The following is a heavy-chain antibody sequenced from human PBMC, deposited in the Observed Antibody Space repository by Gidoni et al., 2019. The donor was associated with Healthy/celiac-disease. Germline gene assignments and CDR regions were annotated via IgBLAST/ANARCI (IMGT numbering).Heavy chain of an antibody. CDR2: MNPNSGNT. CDR3: AIGEPLVVPAASHYYYYGMDV. J-gene: IGHJ6*02. V-gene: IGHV1-8*01. D-gene: IGHD2-2*01. Sequence: QVQLVQSGAEVKKPGASVKVSCKASGYTFTSYDINWVRQATGQGLEWMGWMNPNSGNTGYAQKFQGRVTMTRNTSISTAYMELSSLRSEDTAVYYCAIGEPLVVPAASHYYYYGMDVWGQGTTVTVSS. CDR1: GYTFTSYD.